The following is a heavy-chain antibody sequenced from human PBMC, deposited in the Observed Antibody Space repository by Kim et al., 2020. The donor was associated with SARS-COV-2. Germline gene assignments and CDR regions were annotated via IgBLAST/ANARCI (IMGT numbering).Heavy chain of an antibody. Sequence: GESLKISCKGSGYSFTSYWISWVRQMPGKGLEWMGRIDPSDSYTNYSPSFQGHVTISADKSISTAYLQWSSLKASDTAMYYCARSWAIFGVVTPAGYWGQGTLVTVSS. CDR3: ARSWAIFGVVTPAGY. CDR2: IDPSDSYT. D-gene: IGHD3-3*01. J-gene: IGHJ4*02. CDR1: GYSFTSYW. V-gene: IGHV5-10-1*01.